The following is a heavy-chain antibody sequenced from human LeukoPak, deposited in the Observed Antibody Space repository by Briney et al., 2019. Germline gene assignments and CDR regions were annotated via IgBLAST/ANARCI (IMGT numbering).Heavy chain of an antibody. CDR3: ARGGATKTFDF. D-gene: IGHD1-26*01. CDR2: ISGDTRTI. J-gene: IGHJ4*02. V-gene: IGHV3-48*04. Sequence: GGSLRLSCAATGFTFTHYGMDWVRQAPGKGLEWVSYISGDTRTIYYADSVKGRFIISRDTAENSVYLQMHILRAEDTAVYYCARGGATKTFDFWGQGTLVTVSS. CDR1: GFTFTHYG.